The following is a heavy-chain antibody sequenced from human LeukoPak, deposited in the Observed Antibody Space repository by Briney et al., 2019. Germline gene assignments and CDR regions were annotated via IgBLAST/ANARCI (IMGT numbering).Heavy chain of an antibody. Sequence: PGGSLRLSCAASGFTFSSYAMGWVRQAPGKGLEWVSAISGSGGSTYYADSVKGRFTISRDNTENTLYLQMNSLRAEDTAVYYCAKRTDYSSTWYSFDYWGQGTLVTVSS. J-gene: IGHJ4*02. V-gene: IGHV3-23*01. CDR2: ISGSGGST. D-gene: IGHD6-13*01. CDR3: AKRTDYSSTWYSFDY. CDR1: GFTFSSYA.